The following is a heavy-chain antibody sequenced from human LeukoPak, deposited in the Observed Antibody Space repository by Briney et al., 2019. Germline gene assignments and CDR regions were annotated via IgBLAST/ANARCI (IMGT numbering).Heavy chain of an antibody. CDR3: ARAGGSTVSHSDY. J-gene: IGHJ4*02. CDR1: GFTFSNHW. CDR2: INRDGSRT. Sequence: GGSLRLSCAASGFTFSNHWMHWVRQAPGKGLTWVSRINRDGSRTDYADSVKGRFTISRDDAKNTLYLQVNSLRAEDTAVYYCARAGGSTVSHSDYWGQGTLVTVSS. D-gene: IGHD4-17*01. V-gene: IGHV3-74*01.